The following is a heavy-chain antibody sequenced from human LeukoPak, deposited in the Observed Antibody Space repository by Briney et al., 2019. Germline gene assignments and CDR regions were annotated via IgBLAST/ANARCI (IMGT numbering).Heavy chain of an antibody. V-gene: IGHV5-51*01. D-gene: IGHD3-10*01. CDR2: IYPGDSDT. CDR1: GYSFTNYW. CDR3: ARSYYYGSGSYICFDP. Sequence: GGSLKISCKGSGYSFTNYWIGWVRQMPGKGLEWMGIIYPGDSDTRYNPSFQGQVTISADKSIRTAYLQWSSLKASDTAMYYCARSYYYGSGSYICFDPWGQGTLVTVSS. J-gene: IGHJ5*02.